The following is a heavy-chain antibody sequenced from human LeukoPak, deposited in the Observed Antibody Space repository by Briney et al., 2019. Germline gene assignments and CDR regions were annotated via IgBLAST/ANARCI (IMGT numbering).Heavy chain of an antibody. V-gene: IGHV3-48*03. CDR1: GFTFSSYE. Sequence: GGSLRLSCAASGFTFSSYEMNWVRQAPGKGVEWVSYISSSGSTIYYADSVKGRFTISRDNAKNSLYLQMNSLRAEDTAVYYCASRAAAHWYFDLWGRGTLVTVSS. CDR2: ISSSGSTI. D-gene: IGHD6-13*01. CDR3: ASRAAAHWYFDL. J-gene: IGHJ2*01.